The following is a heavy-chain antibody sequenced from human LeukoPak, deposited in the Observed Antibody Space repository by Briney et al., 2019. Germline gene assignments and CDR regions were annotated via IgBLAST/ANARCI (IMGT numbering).Heavy chain of an antibody. CDR2: ISWNSDSI. V-gene: IGHV3-9*01. J-gene: IGHJ4*02. D-gene: IGHD6-13*01. CDR1: GFTFDDYA. Sequence: PGGSLRLSCAASGFTFDDYAMHWVRQAPGKGLEWVSSISWNSDSIGYADSVKGRFTISRDNAKNSLYLQMNSLRAEDTALYYCAKDTSYSSSWYYFDYWGQGTLVTVSS. CDR3: AKDTSYSSSWYYFDY.